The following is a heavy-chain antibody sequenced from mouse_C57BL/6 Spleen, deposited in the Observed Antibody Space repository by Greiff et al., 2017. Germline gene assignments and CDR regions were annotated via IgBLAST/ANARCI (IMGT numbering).Heavy chain of an antibody. CDR3: ARDYYGSSRGFAY. D-gene: IGHD1-1*01. CDR2: ISSGGSYT. V-gene: IGHV5-6*01. Sequence: EVKLMESGGDLVKPGGSLKLSCAASGFTFSSYGMSWVRQTPDKRLEWVATISSGGSYTYYPDSVKGRFTISRDNAKNTLYLQMSSLKSEDTAMYYCARDYYGSSRGFAYWGQGTLVTVS. J-gene: IGHJ3*01. CDR1: GFTFSSYG.